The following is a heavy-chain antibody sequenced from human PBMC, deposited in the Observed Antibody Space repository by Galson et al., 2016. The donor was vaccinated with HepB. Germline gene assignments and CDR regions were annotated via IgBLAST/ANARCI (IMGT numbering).Heavy chain of an antibody. CDR1: GFTFSKYA. CDR3: AKSYYEPREMPDY. Sequence: SLRLSCAASGFTFSKYAMHWVRQTPGKGLAWVAIISYDGSNQYYADSVKGRFTISRDNSQNALYLQMNSLRAEDTALYYCAKSYYEPREMPDYWGQGTLVTVSS. V-gene: IGHV3-30*18. CDR2: ISYDGSNQ. J-gene: IGHJ4*02. D-gene: IGHD3-22*01.